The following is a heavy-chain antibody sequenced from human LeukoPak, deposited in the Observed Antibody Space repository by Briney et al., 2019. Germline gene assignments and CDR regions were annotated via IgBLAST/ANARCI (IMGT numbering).Heavy chain of an antibody. J-gene: IGHJ3*02. CDR2: IKQDGSEK. D-gene: IGHD1-26*01. V-gene: IGHV3-7*01. CDR1: GFTVSSNY. CDR3: ARVGRIPDAFDI. Sequence: GGSLRLSCAASGFTVSSNYMSWVRQAPGKGLEWVANIKQDGSEKYYVDSVKGRFTISRDNAKNSLYLQMNSLRAEDTAVYYCARVGRIPDAFDIWGQGTMVTVSS.